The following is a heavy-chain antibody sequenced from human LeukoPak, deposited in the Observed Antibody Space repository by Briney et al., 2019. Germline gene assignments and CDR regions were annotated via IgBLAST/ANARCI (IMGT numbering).Heavy chain of an antibody. CDR1: GFTVSTNY. CDR3: ARDKAGVFDY. CDR2: IYSGGSI. J-gene: IGHJ4*02. Sequence: GGSLRLSCAASGFTVSTNYMSWVRQAPGKGLEWVSVIYSGGSIYYADSVKGRFTVSRDNSKNTLYLQMNSLRAEDTAVYHCARDKAGVFDYWGQGTLVTVSS. V-gene: IGHV3-53*01. D-gene: IGHD2-8*01.